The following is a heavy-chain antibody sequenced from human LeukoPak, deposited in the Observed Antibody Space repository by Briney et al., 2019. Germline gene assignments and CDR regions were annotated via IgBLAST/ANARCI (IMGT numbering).Heavy chain of an antibody. CDR3: AKDGSSDYNWYFDL. CDR1: GFTFSSYA. J-gene: IGHJ2*01. CDR2: ISGSGGST. Sequence: GGSLRLSCAASGFTFSSYAMSWVRQAPGKGLEWVSAISGSGGSTYYADSVKGRFTISRDNSKNTLYLQMNGLRAEDTAVYYCAKDGSSDYNWYFDLWGRGTLVTVSS. V-gene: IGHV3-23*01. D-gene: IGHD6-6*01.